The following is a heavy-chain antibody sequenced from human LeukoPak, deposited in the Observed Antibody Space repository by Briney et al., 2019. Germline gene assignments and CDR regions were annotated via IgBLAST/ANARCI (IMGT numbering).Heavy chain of an antibody. V-gene: IGHV3-23*01. CDR2: ISDSGGNT. D-gene: IGHD3/OR15-3a*01. Sequence: PGGSLRLSCAVSGITLSNYGMSWVRQAPGRGLEWVAGISDSGGNTKYADSVTGRFTISRDNPKNTLYLQMNSPRAEDTAVYFCAKRGVVIRVILVGFHKEAYYFESWGQGALVTVSS. CDR1: GITLSNYG. J-gene: IGHJ4*02. CDR3: AKRGVVIRVILVGFHKEAYYFES.